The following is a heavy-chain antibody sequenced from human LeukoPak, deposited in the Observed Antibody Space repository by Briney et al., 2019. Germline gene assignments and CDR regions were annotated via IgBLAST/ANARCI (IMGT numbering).Heavy chain of an antibody. Sequence: PSETLSLTCTVSGGSISSGSYYWSWIRQPAGKGLEWIGRIYTSGSTNYNPSLKSRVTISVDTSKNQFSLKPSSVTAADTAVYYCARGTRDDAFDIWGQGTMVTVSS. V-gene: IGHV4-61*02. CDR2: IYTSGST. J-gene: IGHJ3*02. D-gene: IGHD1-1*01. CDR1: GGSISSGSYY. CDR3: ARGTRDDAFDI.